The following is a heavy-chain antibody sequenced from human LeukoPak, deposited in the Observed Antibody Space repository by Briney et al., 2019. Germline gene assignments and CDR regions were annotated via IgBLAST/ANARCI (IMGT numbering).Heavy chain of an antibody. V-gene: IGHV3-64*01. CDR1: GFTFSSYA. J-gene: IGHJ6*02. CDR2: ISSNGGST. D-gene: IGHD6-13*01. Sequence: GGSLRLSCAASGFTFSSYAMHWVRQAPGKGLEYVSAISSNGGSTYYANSVKGRLTISRDNSKNTLYLQMGSLRAEDMAVYYCARGTYSSSHHYGMDVWGQGTTVTVSS. CDR3: ARGTYSSSHHYGMDV.